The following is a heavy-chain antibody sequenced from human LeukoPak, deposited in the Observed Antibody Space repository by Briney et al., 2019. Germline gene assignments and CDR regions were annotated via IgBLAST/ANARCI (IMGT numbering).Heavy chain of an antibody. J-gene: IGHJ4*02. CDR2: ICGGGGST. CDR3: ARDPSYYDSSGQVDY. V-gene: IGHV3-23*01. Sequence: PGGSLRLSCAASGFTFSSYAMSWVRQAPGKGLEGVSAICGGGGSTYSADSVKGQFTFTRDNAKNSLYLQMNSLRAEDTAVYYCARDPSYYDSSGQVDYWGQGTLVTVSS. D-gene: IGHD3-22*01. CDR1: GFTFSSYA.